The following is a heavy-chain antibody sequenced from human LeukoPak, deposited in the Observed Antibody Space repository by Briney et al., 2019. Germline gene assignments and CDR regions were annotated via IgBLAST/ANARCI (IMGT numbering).Heavy chain of an antibody. D-gene: IGHD4-17*01. CDR1: GGSFSGYY. V-gene: IGHV4-34*01. Sequence: SETLSLTCAVYGGSFSGYYWSWIRQPPGKGLEWIGEINHSGSTNYNPSLKSRVTISVDTSTNQFSLKLSSVTAADTAVYYCARPHPPMVTTPYWYFDLWGRGTLVTVSS. J-gene: IGHJ2*01. CDR3: ARPHPPMVTTPYWYFDL. CDR2: INHSGST.